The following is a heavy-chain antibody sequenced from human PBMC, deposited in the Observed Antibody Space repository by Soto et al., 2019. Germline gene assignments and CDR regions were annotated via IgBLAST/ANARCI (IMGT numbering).Heavy chain of an antibody. CDR3: AKDLTSTSRTPEL. J-gene: IGHJ4*02. D-gene: IGHD2-2*01. CDR2: IRDTGYTT. Sequence: GSLRLSCVVSVFTFSNYAMSWVRQAPGKGLEWVSAIRDTGYTTYYAGSVKGRFIISRDNSKNTLYLQMNSLGAEDTAVYYCAKDLTSTSRTPELWGQGTLVTVSS. CDR1: VFTFSNYA. V-gene: IGHV3-23*01.